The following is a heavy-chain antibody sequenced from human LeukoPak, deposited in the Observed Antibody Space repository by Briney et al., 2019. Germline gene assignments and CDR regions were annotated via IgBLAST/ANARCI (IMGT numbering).Heavy chain of an antibody. CDR3: VARAS. Sequence: GASVKVSCKASGYTFTTYDINRVRQATGQGLEWMGWMNPNSGNTGYAQKFQGRVAMTRDTSISTAYMDLSSLRSDDTAVYYCVARASWGQGTLVSVSS. CDR2: MNPNSGNT. J-gene: IGHJ4*02. CDR1: GYTFTTYD. V-gene: IGHV1-8*01.